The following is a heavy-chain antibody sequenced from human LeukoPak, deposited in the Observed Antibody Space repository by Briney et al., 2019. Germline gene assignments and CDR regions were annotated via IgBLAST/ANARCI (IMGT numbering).Heavy chain of an antibody. CDR2: IYYSGST. CDR1: GGSISSSNW. V-gene: IGHV4-4*02. Sequence: PSGTLSLTCAVSGGSISSSNWWSWVRQPPGKGLERIGYIYYSGSTNYNPSLKSRVTISVDTSKNQFSLKLSSVTAADTAVYYCARDRVGCSSTSCYLSKSGNWFDPWGQGTLVTVSS. D-gene: IGHD2-2*01. J-gene: IGHJ5*02. CDR3: ARDRVGCSSTSCYLSKSGNWFDP.